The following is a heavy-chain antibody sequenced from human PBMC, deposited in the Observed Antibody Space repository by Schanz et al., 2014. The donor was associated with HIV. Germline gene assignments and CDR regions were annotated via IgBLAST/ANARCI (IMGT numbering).Heavy chain of an antibody. V-gene: IGHV3-33*01. CDR1: GFTFSTYG. Sequence: VQLLESGGGLVQPGGSQRLSCAASGFTFSTYGMHWVRQAPGKGLEWVAVIWYDGSNKYYADSVKGRFTISRDNSKNTLFLRMNSLRAEDTAVYYCARGAGPYYYYYGMDVWGQGTTVTVSS. J-gene: IGHJ6*02. CDR3: ARGAGPYYYYYGMDV. CDR2: IWYDGSNK.